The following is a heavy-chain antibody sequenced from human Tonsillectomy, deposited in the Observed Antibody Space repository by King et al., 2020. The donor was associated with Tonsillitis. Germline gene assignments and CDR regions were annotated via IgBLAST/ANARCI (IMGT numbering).Heavy chain of an antibody. CDR2: ILYDGSNK. D-gene: IGHD3-22*01. CDR1: GFSFSNYG. V-gene: IGHV3-30*18. CDR3: AKDNHYYASTGYYDFDY. J-gene: IGHJ4*02. Sequence: VQLVESGGGVVQPGRSLRLSCAASGFSFSNYGMHWVRQAPGKGLEWVAGILYDGSNKYYADSVRGRFSISRDNSKNTLFLQMNSLRAEETAVYYCAKDNHYYASTGYYDFDYWGQGTLVTVSS.